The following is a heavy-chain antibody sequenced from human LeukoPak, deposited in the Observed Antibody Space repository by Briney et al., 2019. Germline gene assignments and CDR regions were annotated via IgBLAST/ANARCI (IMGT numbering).Heavy chain of an antibody. V-gene: IGHV4-39*07. Sequence: SETLSLTCTVSGGSISSSSYYWGWIRQPPGKGLEWIGSIFHSGSTYYNPSLKSRVTISVDTSKNQFSLKLSSVTAADTAVYYCAGISAARYGAPHYFDYWGQGTLVTVSS. CDR3: AGISAARYGAPHYFDY. CDR1: GGSISSSSYY. CDR2: IFHSGST. D-gene: IGHD6-25*01. J-gene: IGHJ4*02.